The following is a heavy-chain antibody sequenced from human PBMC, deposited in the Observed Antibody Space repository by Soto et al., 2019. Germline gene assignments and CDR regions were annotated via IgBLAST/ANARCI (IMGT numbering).Heavy chain of an antibody. CDR1: GFPFSSYA. CDR2: ISGSGGST. Sequence: PGGSLRLSCAASGFPFSSYAMSWVRQAPGKGLEWVSAISGSGGSTYYADSVKGRFTVSRDNSKNTLFLQMNSLRAEDTAVYYCAKDATAYYYDAKDYFDYWGQGTLVTVSS. V-gene: IGHV3-23*01. D-gene: IGHD3-22*01. CDR3: AKDATAYYYDAKDYFDY. J-gene: IGHJ4*02.